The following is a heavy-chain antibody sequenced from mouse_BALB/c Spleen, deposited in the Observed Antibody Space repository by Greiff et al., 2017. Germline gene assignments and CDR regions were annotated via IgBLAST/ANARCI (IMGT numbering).Heavy chain of an antibody. CDR1: GYSITSDYA. D-gene: IGHD2-1*01. Sequence: EVQLQQSGPGLVKPSQSLSLTCTVTGYSITSDYAWNWIRQFPGNKLEWMGYISYSGSTSYNPSLKSRISITRDTSKNQFFLQLNSVTTEDTATYYCARSPHYGNYVGYWYFDVWGAGTTVTVSS. J-gene: IGHJ1*01. CDR3: ARSPHYGNYVGYWYFDV. CDR2: ISYSGST. V-gene: IGHV3-2*02.